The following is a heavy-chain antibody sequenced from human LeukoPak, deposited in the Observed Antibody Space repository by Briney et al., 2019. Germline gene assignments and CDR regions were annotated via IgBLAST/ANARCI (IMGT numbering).Heavy chain of an antibody. CDR3: ARDTMVRGVIGPFDI. CDR1: GGTFSSYA. V-gene: IGHV1-69*04. J-gene: IGHJ3*02. D-gene: IGHD3-10*01. Sequence: SVKVSCKASGGTFSSYAISWVRQAPGQGPEWMGRIIPILGIANYAQKFQGRVTITADKSTSTAYMELSSLRSEDTAVYYCARDTMVRGVIGPFDIWGQGTMVTVSS. CDR2: IIPILGIA.